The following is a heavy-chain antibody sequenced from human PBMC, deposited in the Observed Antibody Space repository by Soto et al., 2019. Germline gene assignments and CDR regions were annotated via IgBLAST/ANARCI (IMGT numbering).Heavy chain of an antibody. CDR2: INSDGSSYI. D-gene: IGHD6-19*01. CDR3: ARGSGCSSPRNPDY. CDR1: GFTFSSYW. V-gene: IGHV3-74*01. Sequence: GGSLRLSCAASGFTFSSYWMHWVRQAPGKGLVWVSRINSDGSSYIYYADSVKGRFTISRDNAKNSLYLQMNSLRAEDTAVYYCARGSGCSSPRNPDYWGQGTLVTVSS. J-gene: IGHJ4*02.